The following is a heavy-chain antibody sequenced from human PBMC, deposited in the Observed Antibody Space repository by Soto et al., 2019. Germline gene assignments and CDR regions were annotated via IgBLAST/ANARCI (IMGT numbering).Heavy chain of an antibody. V-gene: IGHV4-31*03. D-gene: IGHD4-17*01. J-gene: IGHJ2*01. CDR3: ARTMTTVPRFYWYFDL. CDR1: GGSISSGGYY. CDR2: IYYSGST. Sequence: PSETLSLTCTVSGGSISSGGYYWSWIRQHPGKGLEWIGYIYYSGSTYYNPSLKSRVTISVDTSKNQFSLKLSSVTAADTAVYYCARTMTTVPRFYWYFDLWGRGTLVTVSS.